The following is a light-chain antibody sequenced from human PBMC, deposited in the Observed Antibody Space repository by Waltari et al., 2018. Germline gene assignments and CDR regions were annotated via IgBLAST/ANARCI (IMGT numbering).Light chain of an antibody. CDR1: QTVSSD. Sequence: EIVMTQSPATLSLSPGERATLSCRARQTVSSDLAWYKQKPGQAPRLLIYGESNRATSIPARSTGNGSGTELTLTIRGLETEDFAVYYCQQLHNCTDTIGGGTKVKIK. J-gene: IGKJ4*01. V-gene: IGKV3-11*01. CDR3: QQLHNCTDT. CDR2: GES.